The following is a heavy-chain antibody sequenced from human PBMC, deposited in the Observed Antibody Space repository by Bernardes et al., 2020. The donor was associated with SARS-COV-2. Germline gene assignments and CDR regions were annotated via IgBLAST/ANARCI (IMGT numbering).Heavy chain of an antibody. CDR2: IGPAGDWT. J-gene: IGHJ3*01. Sequence: GGSLRLSCTASQFTFSNFEGAWVRQAPGRGLEWVSSIGPAGDWTRYADSVQGRFTVSRVNSKNTIYLQMSNLRGEDTAIYFCAKFYPRGMIATPGDLAFDLWGQGTMVTVSS. V-gene: IGHV3-23*01. D-gene: IGHD2-21*01. CDR3: AKFYPRGMIATPGDLAFDL. CDR1: QFTFSNFE.